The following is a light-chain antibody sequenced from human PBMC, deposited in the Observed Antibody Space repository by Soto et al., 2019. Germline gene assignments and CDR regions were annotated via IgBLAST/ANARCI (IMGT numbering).Light chain of an antibody. J-gene: IGKJ3*01. CDR1: QGISND. V-gene: IGKV1-9*01. CDR2: AAS. CDR3: GQLYSSPFT. Sequence: DIQLTQSQSFLSASVGDRVTITCRASQGISNDLAWYQQKPGKGPKLLVYAASTLHSGVPSRFSGSGSGTEFTLPISSLQPEDFATYYCGQLYSSPFTCGPGTQVDIK.